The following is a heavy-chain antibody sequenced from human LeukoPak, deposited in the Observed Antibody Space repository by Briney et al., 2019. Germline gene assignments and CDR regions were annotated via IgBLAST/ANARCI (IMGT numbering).Heavy chain of an antibody. Sequence: GGSLRLSCAASGFTFSSYAMSWVRQAPGKGLDGVSSISVDGGATIIYCVDSVKGRFTISRDNSKNTLYLQMNSLRAEDTAVYYCAKDRPLYSGSQHFDYWGQGTLITVSS. V-gene: IGHV3-23*01. CDR2: ISVDGGATII. J-gene: IGHJ4*02. CDR3: AKDRPLYSGSQHFDY. D-gene: IGHD1-26*01. CDR1: GFTFSSYA.